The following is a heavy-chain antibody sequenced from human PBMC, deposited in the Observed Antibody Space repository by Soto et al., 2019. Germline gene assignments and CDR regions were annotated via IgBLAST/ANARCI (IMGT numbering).Heavy chain of an antibody. D-gene: IGHD2-2*01. J-gene: IGHJ3*01. V-gene: IGHV2-5*02. CDR3: AHAFHATSYPNDAFVL. CDR1: GFSLSGDGVG. Sequence: QITLKESGPTLVKPTQSLTLTCTVSGFSLSGDGVGVGWIRQPPGKALEWLALIYWDDDQRYSPSLNTRLTITKNPTKNLLFLTMTTMDPVDLATYYSAHAFHATSYPNDAFVLWGRGTLVTVS. CDR2: IYWDDDQ.